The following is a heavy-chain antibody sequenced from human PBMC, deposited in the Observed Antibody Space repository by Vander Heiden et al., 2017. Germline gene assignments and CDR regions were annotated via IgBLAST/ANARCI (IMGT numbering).Heavy chain of an antibody. J-gene: IGHJ5*02. CDR1: RLTFGSYA. CDR3: ARDAAATPPKWFDP. CDR2: ISGSGGTT. D-gene: IGHD2-15*01. V-gene: IGHV3-23*01. Sequence: EVQLFESGVDLVQPGGSLRLSWAASRLTFGSYAMSWVGQASGKGLEWVSGISGSGGTTYYADSVKGRFTISKASSNNTLYLQMNSPRAEDTAVYYCARDAAATPPKWFDPWGQGTLVTVSS.